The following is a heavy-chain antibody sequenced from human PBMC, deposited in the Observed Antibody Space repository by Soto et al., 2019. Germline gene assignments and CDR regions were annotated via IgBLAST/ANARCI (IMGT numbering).Heavy chain of an antibody. V-gene: IGHV1-46*01. CDR2: ISPNDGST. J-gene: IGHJ4*02. CDR3: AKAWGIDY. CDR1: GYTFTSYY. D-gene: IGHD7-27*01. Sequence: GASVKVSCKASGYTFTSYYMHWVRQAPGQGLEWMGRISPNDGSTSYAQKFQGRVTMTRDTSTSTAYMELRSLRSDDTAIYYCAKAWGIDYWGQGTLVTVSS.